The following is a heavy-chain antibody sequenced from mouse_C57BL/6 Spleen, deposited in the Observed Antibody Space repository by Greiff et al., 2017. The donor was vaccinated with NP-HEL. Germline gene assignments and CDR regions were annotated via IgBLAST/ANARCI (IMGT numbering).Heavy chain of an antibody. D-gene: IGHD2-1*01. V-gene: IGHV5-4*03. Sequence: EVNVVESGGGLVKPGGSLKLSCAASGFTFSSYAMSWVRQTPEKRLEWVATISDGGSYTYYPDNVKGRFTISRDNAKNNLYLQMSHLKSEDTAMYYCASLLSFAYWGQGTLVTVSA. CDR3: ASLLSFAY. CDR2: ISDGGSYT. CDR1: GFTFSSYA. J-gene: IGHJ3*01.